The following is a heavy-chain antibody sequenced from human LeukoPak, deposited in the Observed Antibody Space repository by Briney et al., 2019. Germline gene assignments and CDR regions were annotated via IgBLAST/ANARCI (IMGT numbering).Heavy chain of an antibody. CDR1: GYTFTSYD. CDR3: ARGQSGYSYINYYYYYYMDV. CDR2: MNPNSGNT. J-gene: IGHJ6*03. Sequence: GASVKVSCKASGYTFTSYDINWVRQATGQGLEWMGWMNPNSGNTGYAQKFQGRVTITRNTSISTAYMELSSLRSEDTAVYYCARGQSGYSYINYYYYYYMDVWGKGTTVTVSS. V-gene: IGHV1-8*03. D-gene: IGHD5-18*01.